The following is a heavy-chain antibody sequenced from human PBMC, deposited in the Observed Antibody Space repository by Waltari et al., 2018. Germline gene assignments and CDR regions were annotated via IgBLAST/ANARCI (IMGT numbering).Heavy chain of an antibody. CDR2: IYYTGAT. CDR3: VRTLGFCTASTCSYGYFDL. D-gene: IGHD3-10*01. J-gene: IGHJ2*01. V-gene: IGHV4-30-4*01. CDR1: GSPTRSGHYY. Sequence: QVQLQESGPGLVKPSQTLSLTCTVSGSPTRSGHYYWSVIVQPSGKGLEWLGYIYYTGATSYNPSLRNRITMSLDAAKGEFSMNMRSLTAADTAVYYCVRTLGFCTASTCSYGYFDLWGRGTLVAVSP.